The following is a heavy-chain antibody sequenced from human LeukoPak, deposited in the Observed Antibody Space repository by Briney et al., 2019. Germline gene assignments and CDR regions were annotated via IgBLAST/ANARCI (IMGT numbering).Heavy chain of an antibody. CDR1: GCTFNNHY. V-gene: IGHV1-46*02. CDR3: ARQGTYSSAIGMGY. D-gene: IGHD6-19*01. J-gene: IGHJ4*02. CDR2: INPSGGST. Sequence: ASVKVSCKASGCTFNNHYMCWVRQAPGQGLEWMGVINPSGGSTSYAQKFQGRVTMTRDTSTRTVYMEVNSLRPEDTAVYYCARQGTYSSAIGMGYWGQGTLVTVSS.